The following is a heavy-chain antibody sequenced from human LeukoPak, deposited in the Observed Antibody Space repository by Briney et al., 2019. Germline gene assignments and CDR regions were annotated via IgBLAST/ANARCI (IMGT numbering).Heavy chain of an antibody. D-gene: IGHD3-22*01. CDR3: ARYYYDSSGYYSWFDP. Sequence: SQTLSLTCTVSGGSISSGGYYWSWIRQHPGKGLEWIGYIYYSGSTNYNPSLKSRVAISVDTSKNQFSLKLSSVTAADTAVYYCARYYYDSSGYYSWFDPWGQGTLVTVSS. V-gene: IGHV4-61*08. CDR2: IYYSGST. J-gene: IGHJ5*02. CDR1: GGSISSGGYY.